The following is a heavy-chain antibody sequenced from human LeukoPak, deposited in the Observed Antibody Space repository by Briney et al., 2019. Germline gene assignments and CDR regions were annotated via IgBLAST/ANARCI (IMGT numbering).Heavy chain of an antibody. CDR1: GGSIRSSSHS. J-gene: IGHJ6*03. D-gene: IGHD6-6*01. CDR2: IYYSGSTS. V-gene: IGHV4-39*01. CDR3: ARHPMSIAARRNFGNYYYMDV. Sequence: SETLSLTCTVSGGSIRSSSHSWGWIRQPPGKGLEWIGSIYYSGSTSYYNASLKSRVTISVDKSKNQFSLNVSSVTAADTALYYCARHPMSIAARRNFGNYYYMDVWGKGTTVTVSS.